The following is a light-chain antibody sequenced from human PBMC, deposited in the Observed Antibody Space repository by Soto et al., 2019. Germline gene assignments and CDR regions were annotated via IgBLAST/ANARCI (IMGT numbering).Light chain of an antibody. CDR3: QQRSNWLT. CDR2: EVS. V-gene: IGLV2-14*01. CDR1: SSDVGGYNY. J-gene: IGLJ1*01. Sequence: QSVLTQPASVSGSPGQSITISCTGTSSDVGGYNYVSWYQQHPGKAPKLMIYEVSNRPSGVSNRFSGSKSGNTASLTISGLQAEDEADYYCQQRSNWLTFGPGTKV.